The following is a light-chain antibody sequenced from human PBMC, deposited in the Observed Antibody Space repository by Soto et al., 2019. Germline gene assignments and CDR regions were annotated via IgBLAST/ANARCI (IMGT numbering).Light chain of an antibody. V-gene: IGLV2-14*01. J-gene: IGLJ2*01. CDR3: TSYTSSSTLV. CDR2: DVS. Sequence: QSALTQPASVSGSPGQSITISCTGTSSDVGGYNYVSWYQQHPGKAPKLMIYDVSNRPSGVSNRFSGSKSDNTASLTISVIQAEDEAYYYCTSYTSSSTLVFGRVTKLTV. CDR1: SSDVGGYNY.